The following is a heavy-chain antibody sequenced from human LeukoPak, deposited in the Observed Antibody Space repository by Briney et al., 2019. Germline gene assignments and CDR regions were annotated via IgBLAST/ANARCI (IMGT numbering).Heavy chain of an antibody. D-gene: IGHD3-10*01. CDR2: IYTGST. J-gene: IGHJ5*02. Sequence: SETLSLTCTVSGGSISGYYWSWIRQPAGKGLEWIGRIYTGSTIYNPSLKSRVTMSVDTSKNEFSLKLSSVTAADTAVYYCARDMIREPYNWSDPWGQGTLVTVSS. V-gene: IGHV4-4*07. CDR3: ARDMIREPYNWSDP. CDR1: GGSISGYY.